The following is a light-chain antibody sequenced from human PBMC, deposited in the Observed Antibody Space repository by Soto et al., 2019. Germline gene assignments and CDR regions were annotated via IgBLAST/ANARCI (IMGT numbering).Light chain of an antibody. Sequence: DIVTTQSPDSLAVSLGERSTINCNSSQSVVYSSNNKNYLAWYQQKPGQPPKLLIYWASTRESGVPDRFGGSGSGTDFTLTISSLQAEDVAVYYCQQYYSSPLTFGGGTKVDIK. V-gene: IGKV4-1*01. J-gene: IGKJ4*01. CDR1: QSVVYSSNNKNY. CDR2: WAS. CDR3: QQYYSSPLT.